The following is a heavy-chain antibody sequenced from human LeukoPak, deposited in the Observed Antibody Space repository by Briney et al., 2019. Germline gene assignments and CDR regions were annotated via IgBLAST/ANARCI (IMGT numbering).Heavy chain of an antibody. V-gene: IGHV4-59*01. D-gene: IGHD3-22*01. CDR1: GGSISSYY. Sequence: SETLSLTCTVSGGSISSYYWSWIRQPPGKGLEWIGYIYYSGSTNYNPSLKSRVTISVDTSKNQFSLKLSSVTAADTAVYYCARDRDSSGYYDYWGQGTLVTVSS. CDR2: IYYSGST. CDR3: ARDRDSSGYYDY. J-gene: IGHJ4*02.